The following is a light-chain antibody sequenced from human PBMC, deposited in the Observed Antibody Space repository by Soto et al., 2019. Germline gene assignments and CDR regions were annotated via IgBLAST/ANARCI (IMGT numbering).Light chain of an antibody. CDR3: QQFNSWPRT. CDR2: GAS. J-gene: IGKJ1*01. Sequence: IVMTQSPATVSASPGERVTLSCRASQSVSGNVAWYHQKPGQPPRLLVYGASTTATDIPARFFGSGSETDFTLIITRLQSEDFGTYYCQQFNSWPRTFGQGTKEDIK. CDR1: QSVSGN. V-gene: IGKV3-15*01.